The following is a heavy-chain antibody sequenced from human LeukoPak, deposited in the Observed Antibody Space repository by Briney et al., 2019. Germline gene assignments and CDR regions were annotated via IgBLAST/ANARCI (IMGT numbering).Heavy chain of an antibody. CDR2: IYYSGST. D-gene: IGHD6-13*01. J-gene: IGHJ3*02. CDR1: GGSISSYY. V-gene: IGHV4-59*01. Sequence: SETLSLTCTVSGGSISSYYWSWIRLPPGKGLEWIGYIYYSGSTNYNPSLKSRVTISVDTSKNQFSLKLSSVTAADTAVYYCARDYWGSSWYGGAFDIWGQGTMVTVSS. CDR3: ARDYWGSSWYGGAFDI.